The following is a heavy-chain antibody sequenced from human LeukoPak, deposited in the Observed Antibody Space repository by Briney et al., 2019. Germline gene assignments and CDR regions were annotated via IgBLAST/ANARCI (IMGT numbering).Heavy chain of an antibody. CDR2: IYDSGRT. D-gene: IGHD2-2*01. CDR1: GGSISHYC. CDR3: ARGKVPDSYFYMDV. Sequence: SETLSLTCTVSGGSISHYCWTWLRQPPGKGLEWIGYIYDSGRTNYNPSLKSRATISIDTSKNQFSLKLSSMTAADTAVYYCARGKVPDSYFYMDVWGKGTTVTVSS. J-gene: IGHJ6*03. V-gene: IGHV4-59*01.